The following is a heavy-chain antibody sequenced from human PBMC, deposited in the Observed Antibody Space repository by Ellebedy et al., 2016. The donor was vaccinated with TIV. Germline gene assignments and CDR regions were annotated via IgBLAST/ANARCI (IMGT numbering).Heavy chain of an antibody. D-gene: IGHD4-17*01. J-gene: IGHJ6*02. Sequence: GESLKISCAASGFSFRSYWMSWVRQAPGKGLEWVANIRQDGNDKYYVDSVKGRFTISRDNAKNSLYLQMNSLSVEDTALYFCARDGAYGDFSPGQYGMDVWGQGTTVTVS. CDR3: ARDGAYGDFSPGQYGMDV. V-gene: IGHV3-7*03. CDR2: IRQDGNDK. CDR1: GFSFRSYW.